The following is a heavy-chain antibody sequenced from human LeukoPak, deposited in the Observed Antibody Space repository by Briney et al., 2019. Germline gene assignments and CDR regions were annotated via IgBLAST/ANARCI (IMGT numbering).Heavy chain of an antibody. CDR2: INHSGST. CDR1: GGSFSGYY. V-gene: IGHV4-34*01. J-gene: IGHJ6*02. D-gene: IGHD5-12*01. Sequence: SETLSLTCAVYGGSFSGYYWSWIRQPPGKGLEWIGEINHSGSTNYNPSLKSRVTISVDTSKNQFSLKLSSVTAADTAVYYCARDVSGSGFADYGMDVWGQGTTVTVSS. CDR3: ARDVSGSGFADYGMDV.